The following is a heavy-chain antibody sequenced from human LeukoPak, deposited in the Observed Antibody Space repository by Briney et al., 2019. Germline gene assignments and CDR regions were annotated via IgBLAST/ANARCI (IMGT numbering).Heavy chain of an antibody. V-gene: IGHV4-59*01. CDR3: ARGGVYSSGWHDAFDI. J-gene: IGHJ3*02. CDR1: GGSISSYY. CDR2: IYYSGST. D-gene: IGHD6-19*01. Sequence: SETLSLTSTVSGGSISSYYWSWIRQPPGKGLEWIGYIYYSGSTNYNPSLKSRVTISVDTSKNQFSLKLSSVTAADTAVYYCARGGVYSSGWHDAFDIRGQWTMVTVSS.